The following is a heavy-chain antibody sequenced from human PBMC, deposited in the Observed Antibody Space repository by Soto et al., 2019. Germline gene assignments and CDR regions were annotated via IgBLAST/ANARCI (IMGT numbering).Heavy chain of an antibody. D-gene: IGHD3-10*01. CDR1: GASLSSGSYY. Sequence: SETLSLTCTVSGASLSSGSYYWSWIRQPPGKGLEWLGYIYYSGTTKYNPSLTSRVTLSVDMSKNQFSLKLNSVTAADSAVYFCARDGYDGSGSPYPAYWGPGTQVTVSS. V-gene: IGHV4-61*01. CDR3: ARDGYDGSGSPYPAY. J-gene: IGHJ4*02. CDR2: IYYSGTT.